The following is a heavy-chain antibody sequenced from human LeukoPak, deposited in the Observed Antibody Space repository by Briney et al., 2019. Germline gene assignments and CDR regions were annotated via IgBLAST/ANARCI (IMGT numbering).Heavy chain of an antibody. Sequence: SETLSLTCTASGGSISSGGYYWSWIRQLPGKGLEWIGYIYHSGSTYYNPSLKSRVTISVDRSKNQFSLKLSSVTAADTAVYYCARERITGGLVDYWGQGTLVTVSS. D-gene: IGHD2-8*02. CDR2: IYHSGST. CDR1: GGSISSGGYY. V-gene: IGHV4-30-2*01. J-gene: IGHJ4*02. CDR3: ARERITGGLVDY.